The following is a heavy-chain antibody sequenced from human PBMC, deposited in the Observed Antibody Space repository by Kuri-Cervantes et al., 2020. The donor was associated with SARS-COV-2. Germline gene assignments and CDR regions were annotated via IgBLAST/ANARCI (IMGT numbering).Heavy chain of an antibody. CDR2: MNPKSGKT. D-gene: IGHD3-3*01. CDR3: ASRRGFLAYNDAVDI. CDR1: GYTFTSYD. V-gene: IGHV1-8*03. Sequence: ASVKVSCKASGYTFTSYDINWVRQAPGQGLEWMGWMNPKSGKTGYAQKFQGKVTITRNTSIRTAYMELSSLRSEDTAVYYFASRRGFLAYNDAVDIWGQGTMVTVSS. J-gene: IGHJ3*02.